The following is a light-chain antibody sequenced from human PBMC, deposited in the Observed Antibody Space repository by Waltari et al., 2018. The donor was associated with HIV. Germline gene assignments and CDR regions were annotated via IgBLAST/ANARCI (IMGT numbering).Light chain of an antibody. J-gene: IGLJ3*02. Sequence: SSELTQPPPLSLSPGQTARLTFSGDALPQNYSYWYPQKSGQAPVLVIYEDSKRPSGIPERFSGSSSGTMATLTISGAQVEDEADYYCYSTDSSGNHRVFGGGTKLTVL. CDR1: ALPQNY. V-gene: IGLV3-10*01. CDR2: EDS. CDR3: YSTDSSGNHRV.